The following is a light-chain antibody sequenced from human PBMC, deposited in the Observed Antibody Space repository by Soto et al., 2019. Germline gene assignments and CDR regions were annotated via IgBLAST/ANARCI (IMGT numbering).Light chain of an antibody. CDR2: AAS. V-gene: IGKV1-27*01. J-gene: IGKJ4*01. CDR1: QGFSTY. CDR3: QKYNSVPLA. Sequence: DIQMTQAPSSLSAPVRNRVTITCRANQGFSTYLAWYQHKPGKVPKLLIFAASTLQSGVPSRFSGSGSGTDFTLTISSLQPEDVATYFCQKYNSVPLAFGGGNKVEIK.